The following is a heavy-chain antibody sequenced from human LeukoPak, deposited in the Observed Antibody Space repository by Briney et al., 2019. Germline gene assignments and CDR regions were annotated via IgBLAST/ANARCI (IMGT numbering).Heavy chain of an antibody. V-gene: IGHV1-2*02. Sequence: ASVKVSCKASGYTFTGYYMHWVRQAPGQGLEWMGWINPNSGGTNYAQKFQGRVTMTRDTSISTAYMDLRSLRSDDTAVYYCAREMSLVTTWDYWGQGTLVTVSS. CDR2: INPNSGGT. J-gene: IGHJ4*02. CDR3: AREMSLVTTWDY. D-gene: IGHD4-17*01. CDR1: GYTFTGYY.